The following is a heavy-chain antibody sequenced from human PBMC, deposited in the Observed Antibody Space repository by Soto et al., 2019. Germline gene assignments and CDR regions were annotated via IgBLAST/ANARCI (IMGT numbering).Heavy chain of an antibody. V-gene: IGHV3-23*01. CDR2: ISGSGGST. CDR1: GFTFSSYA. D-gene: IGHD2-2*01. J-gene: IGHJ4*02. CDR3: AKGGRYCISTSCYAAR. Sequence: GGSLRLSCAASGFTFSSYAMSWVRQAPGKGLEWVSAISGSGGSTYYADSVKGRFTISRDNSKNTLYLQMNSLRAEDTAVYYCAKGGRYCISTSCYAARWGQGTLVTVSS.